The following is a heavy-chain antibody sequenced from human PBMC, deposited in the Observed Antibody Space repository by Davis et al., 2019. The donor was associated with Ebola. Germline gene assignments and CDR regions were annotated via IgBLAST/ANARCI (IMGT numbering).Heavy chain of an antibody. CDR3: AKDRGEGADYGDYYDS. V-gene: IGHV3-9*01. J-gene: IGHJ4*02. CDR2: ISWNSGSI. CDR1: GFTFDDYA. D-gene: IGHD4-17*01. Sequence: GGSLRLSCAASGFTFDDYAMHWVRQAPGKGLEWVSGISWNSGSIGYADSVKGRFTISRDNSKNTLYLQMNTLRVEDTAIYFCAKDRGEGADYGDYYDSWGQGTLVTVSS.